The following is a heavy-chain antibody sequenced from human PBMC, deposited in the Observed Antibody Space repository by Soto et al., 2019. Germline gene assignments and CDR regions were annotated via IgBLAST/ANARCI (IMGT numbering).Heavy chain of an antibody. J-gene: IGHJ1*01. CDR2: IYWNDDK. CDR1: GLSLTTTGVG. CDR3: AQSITGRPVFGAYEK. D-gene: IGHD3-16*01. Sequence: QITLKESGPPLVKPTQTLTLTCTFSGLSLTTTGVGVGWIRQPPGKALEWLAVIYWNDDKRYSPSLKNRLTNPKDTSKNPVVLKMTHLEPCEKATYYCAQSITGRPVFGAYEKWGRGTMVIVSS. V-gene: IGHV2-5*01.